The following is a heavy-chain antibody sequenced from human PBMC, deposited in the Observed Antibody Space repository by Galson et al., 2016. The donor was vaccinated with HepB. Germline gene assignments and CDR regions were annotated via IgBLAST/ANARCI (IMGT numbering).Heavy chain of an antibody. V-gene: IGHV3-23*01. J-gene: IGHJ5*02. D-gene: IGHD6-13*01. CDR3: VKGRPYGTGWYGCSES. Sequence: SLRLSCAASGLTFITSVMSWVRQTPGKGLEWVSSFRGRANTQYADSVRGRFTASRDDSKGTLFLQMNSLTADDTAVYYCVKGRPYGTGWYGCSESWGQGTLVIVSS. CDR2: FRGRANT. CDR1: GLTFITSV.